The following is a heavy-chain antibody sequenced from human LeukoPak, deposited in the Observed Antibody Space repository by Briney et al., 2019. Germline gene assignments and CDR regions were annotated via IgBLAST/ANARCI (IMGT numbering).Heavy chain of an antibody. CDR3: ARSHVLRFLEWLPGHYYYYGMDV. Sequence: ASVKVSCKASGYTFTSYGIIWVRQAPGQGLEWMGWISPYNGNTNYAQKFQGRVTMTRNTSISTAYMELSSLRSEDTAVYYCARSHVLRFLEWLPGHYYYYGMDVWGQGTTVTVSS. J-gene: IGHJ6*02. D-gene: IGHD3-3*01. CDR2: ISPYNGNT. CDR1: GYTFTSYG. V-gene: IGHV1-18*01.